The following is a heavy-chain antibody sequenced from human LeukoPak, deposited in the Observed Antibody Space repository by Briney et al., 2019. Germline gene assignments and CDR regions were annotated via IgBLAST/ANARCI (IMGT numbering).Heavy chain of an antibody. D-gene: IGHD5-12*01. CDR1: GFTFIESY. V-gene: IGHV3-11*01. CDR2: ISSSGDIV. CDR3: AREIVAGTFDY. J-gene: IGHJ4*02. Sequence: GGSLRLSCAASGFTFIESYMSWIRQAPGKGLEWVADISSSGDIVSYGEPVQGRFTIPRDNAKDSLSLQLNSLRADDTAVYYCAREIVAGTFDYWGEGTLVTVSS.